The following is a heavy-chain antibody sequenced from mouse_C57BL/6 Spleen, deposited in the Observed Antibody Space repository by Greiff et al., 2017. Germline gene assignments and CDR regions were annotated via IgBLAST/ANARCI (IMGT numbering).Heavy chain of an antibody. V-gene: IGHV1-26*01. D-gene: IGHD1-1*01. CDR3: ARGYYGFYAMDY. J-gene: IGHJ4*01. Sequence: VQLQQSGPELVKPGASVKISCKASGYTFTDYYMNWVKQSHGQSLEWIGDINPNNGGTSYNQKFKGKATLTVDKSSSTAYMELRSLTSEDSAVYYCARGYYGFYAMDYWGQGTSVTVSS. CDR2: INPNNGGT. CDR1: GYTFTDYY.